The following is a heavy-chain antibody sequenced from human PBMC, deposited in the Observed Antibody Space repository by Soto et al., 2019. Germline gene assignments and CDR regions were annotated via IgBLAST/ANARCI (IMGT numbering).Heavy chain of an antibody. D-gene: IGHD6-19*01. CDR1: GFTFSSYA. CDR2: ISGSGGST. Sequence: EVQLLESGGGLVQPGGSLRLSCAASGFTFSSYAMSWVRQAPGKGLEWVSAISGSGGSTYYADSVKGRFTISRDNSKNTLYLQMNSLRAEDTAVYYCATFPMRTIAVAEPKVTPPSGGGYWGQGTLVTVSS. CDR3: ATFPMRTIAVAEPKVTPPSGGGY. V-gene: IGHV3-23*01. J-gene: IGHJ4*02.